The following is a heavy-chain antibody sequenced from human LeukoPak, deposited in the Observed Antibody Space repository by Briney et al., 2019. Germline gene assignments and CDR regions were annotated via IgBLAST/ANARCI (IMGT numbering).Heavy chain of an antibody. CDR2: IFYSGAT. V-gene: IGHV4-59*01. J-gene: IGHJ3*02. CDR3: ARENRVLTFGGVITVGAFDI. D-gene: IGHD3-16*02. CDR1: AFSIYGYC. Sequence: SEKLSLTGSVCAFSIYGYCWVWLPPPPGQELMGMVYIFYSGATYYNPSLKSRVTISVDTSKTQFSVQMSSGTAADAGVYLCARENRVLTFGGVITVGAFDIWGQGTMATVSS.